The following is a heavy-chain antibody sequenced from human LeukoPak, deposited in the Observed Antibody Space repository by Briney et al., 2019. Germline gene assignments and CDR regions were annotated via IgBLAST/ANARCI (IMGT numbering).Heavy chain of an antibody. J-gene: IGHJ4*02. V-gene: IGHV3-21*01. CDR3: ARYIAVVTATDY. D-gene: IGHD2-21*02. CDR1: GFTFSSYS. Sequence: SGGSLRLSCAASGFTFSSYSMNWVRQAPGKGLEWVSSISSSSSYIYYADSVKGRFTISRDNAKNSLYLQMNSLRAEDTAVYYCARYIAVVTATDYWGQGTLVTVSS. CDR2: ISSSSSYI.